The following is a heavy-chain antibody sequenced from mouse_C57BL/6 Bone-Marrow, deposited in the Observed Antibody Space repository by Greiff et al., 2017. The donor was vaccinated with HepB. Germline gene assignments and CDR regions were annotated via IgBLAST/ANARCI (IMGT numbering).Heavy chain of an antibody. CDR2: IDPSDSYT. V-gene: IGHV1-69*01. CDR1: GYTFTSYW. Sequence: VQLQQSGAELVMPGASVKLSCKASGYTFTSYWMHWVKQRPGQGLEWIGEIDPSDSYTNYNQKFKGKSTLTVDKSSSTAYMQLSSLTSEDSAVYYCARDDSYWYFDVWGTGTTVTVSS. J-gene: IGHJ1*03. D-gene: IGHD2-12*01. CDR3: ARDDSYWYFDV.